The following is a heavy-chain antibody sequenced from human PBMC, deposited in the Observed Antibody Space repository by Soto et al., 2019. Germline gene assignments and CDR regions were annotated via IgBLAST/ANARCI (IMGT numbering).Heavy chain of an antibody. J-gene: IGHJ1*01. CDR1: GFTFSSYA. Sequence: EVQLLESGGGLVQPGGSLRLSCAASGFTFSSYAMTWVRQAPGEGLEWDSGMTGSSRYTYYAESVKGRFTISRDNSKSTVDLQMNSLRAEDTAVYYCAKEAEVWENVRYFQHWGQGTLVTVSS. D-gene: IGHD1-26*01. V-gene: IGHV3-23*01. CDR2: MTGSSRYT. CDR3: AKEAEVWENVRYFQH.